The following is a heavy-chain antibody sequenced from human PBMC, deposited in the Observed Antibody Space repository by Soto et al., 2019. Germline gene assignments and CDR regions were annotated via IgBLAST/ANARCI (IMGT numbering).Heavy chain of an antibody. CDR3: AKHSSGSYRPFDH. CDR2: ISGSGTVT. J-gene: IGHJ4*02. D-gene: IGHD3-22*01. CDR1: GFTFSTCA. V-gene: IGHV3-23*01. Sequence: GALRLSCATSGFTFSTCAMSWVRQAPGKGLEWVSIISGSGTVTFYADSVKGRFSISRDSSKNTLFLQMNSLRAEDTAVYYCAKHSSGSYRPFDHWGQGALVTVSS.